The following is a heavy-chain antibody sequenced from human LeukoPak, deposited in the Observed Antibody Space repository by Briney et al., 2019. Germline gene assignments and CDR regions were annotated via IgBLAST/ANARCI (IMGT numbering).Heavy chain of an antibody. J-gene: IGHJ4*02. Sequence: GGSLRLSCAASGFTFSGSAMHWVRQASGKGLEWVGRIRSKANNYATAYAASVKGRSTISRDDSQNTAYLQMNSLKTEDAAVYHCTPYYYDSSGYYPSGYWGQGTLVTVSS. CDR2: IRSKANNYAT. CDR1: GFTFSGSA. V-gene: IGHV3-73*01. D-gene: IGHD3-22*01. CDR3: TPYYYDSSGYYPSGY.